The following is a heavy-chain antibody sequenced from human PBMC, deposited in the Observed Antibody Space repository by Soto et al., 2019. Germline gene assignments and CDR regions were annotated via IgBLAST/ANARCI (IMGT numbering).Heavy chain of an antibody. CDR1: VGSIISYY. D-gene: IGHD5-12*01. J-gene: IGHJ4*02. Sequence: SETRSLTCTVSVGSIISYYWNWIRQSPEKGLEWIGYIYYSGITNYNPSLKSRVTISLDTSKNQFSPTLSSVTDADTAVYYCARNTPGYSDSWYEPFDYWGPGTLVTVSS. CDR3: ARNTPGYSDSWYEPFDY. V-gene: IGHV4-59*01. CDR2: IYYSGIT.